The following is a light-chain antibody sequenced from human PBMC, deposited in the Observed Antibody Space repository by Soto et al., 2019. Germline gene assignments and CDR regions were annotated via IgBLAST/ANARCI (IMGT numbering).Light chain of an antibody. J-gene: IGKJ1*01. CDR3: MQTVQFPWT. CDR1: QSLVFSDGKTY. V-gene: IGKV2D-29*01. CDR2: DVS. Sequence: DIVLTQTPLSLSVTPGQPASISCKSSQSLVFSDGKTYFYWYLQKAGQPPQGLIYDVSKRFSGVPDRFSGGGSGTDFTLKISRVEAEDVGIYYCMQTVQFPWTFGQGTKVEIK.